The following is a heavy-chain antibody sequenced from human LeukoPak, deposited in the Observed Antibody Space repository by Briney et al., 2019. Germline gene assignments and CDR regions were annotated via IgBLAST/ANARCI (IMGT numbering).Heavy chain of an antibody. Sequence: SETLSLTCTVSGGSMSSSSYYWGWIRQPPGKGLEWIGSIYYSGSTYYNPSLKSRVTMSVDTSKNQFSLRLRSVTAADTAVYYCARGNNSGWYSLTFDYWGQGTLVTVSS. CDR3: ARGNNSGWYSLTFDY. CDR1: GGSMSSSSYY. V-gene: IGHV4-39*07. J-gene: IGHJ4*02. CDR2: IYYSGST. D-gene: IGHD6-19*01.